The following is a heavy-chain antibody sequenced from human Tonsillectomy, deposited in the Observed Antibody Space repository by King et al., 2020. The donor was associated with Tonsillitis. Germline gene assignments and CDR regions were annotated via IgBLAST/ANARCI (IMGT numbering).Heavy chain of an antibody. CDR3: ASDGISE. CDR1: GFTFSDYG. Sequence: VQLVESGGGVVQPGKSLRLSCAASGFTFSDYGMHWVRQAPGKGLEWVAVIWYDGSEKYYGDSVKGRFTISRDNSKNTVYLQMNSLRAEDTAVYYCASDGISEWGQGTLVTVSS. J-gene: IGHJ4*02. D-gene: IGHD1-1*01. CDR2: IWYDGSEK. V-gene: IGHV3-33*01.